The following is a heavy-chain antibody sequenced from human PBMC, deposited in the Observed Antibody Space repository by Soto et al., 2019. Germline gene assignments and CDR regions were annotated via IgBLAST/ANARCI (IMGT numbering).Heavy chain of an antibody. V-gene: IGHV2-5*02. D-gene: IGHD6-13*01. CDR3: AQRLLLSGSSCDPGPHAF. Sequence: SGPTLVNPTQTLTLTCTFSGFSLSTTGVGVGWIRQPPGKALEWLALIYWDDDKRYSPSLKSRLTIIKDSSKNQVVLIMTNMDPVDTATYYCAQRLLLSGSSCDPGPHAFCGQGSLVP. CDR2: IYWDDDK. J-gene: IGHJ3*01. CDR1: GFSLSTTGVG.